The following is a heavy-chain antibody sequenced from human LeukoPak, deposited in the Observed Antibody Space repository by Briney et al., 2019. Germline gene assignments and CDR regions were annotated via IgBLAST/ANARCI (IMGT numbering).Heavy chain of an antibody. D-gene: IGHD5-18*01. CDR1: GFTFSDYN. V-gene: IGHV3-11*01. CDR3: ATGPEAMAYY. J-gene: IGHJ4*02. CDR2: ISRSGSTK. Sequence: GGSLRLSCAASGFTFSDYNMRWIRQAPGKGLEWVSSISRSGSTKYYADSVKGRFTISRDNAKNSLFLQMNSLRAEDTAVYYCATGPEAMAYYWGQGTLVTVSS.